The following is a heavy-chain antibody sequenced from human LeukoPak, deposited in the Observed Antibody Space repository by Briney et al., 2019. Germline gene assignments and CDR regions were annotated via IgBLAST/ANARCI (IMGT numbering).Heavy chain of an antibody. CDR1: GYTFTGYY. D-gene: IGHD3-10*01. J-gene: IGHJ4*02. Sequence: ASVKVSCKASGYTFTGYYIHWARQAPGQGLEWMGWINPNSGGANYAQKFQGRVTMTRDTSISTAYMELSRLRSDDTAVYYCARDLAEIDSYYYGSGSPGGVDYWGQGTLVTVSS. CDR2: INPNSGGA. CDR3: ARDLAEIDSYYYGSGSPGGVDY. V-gene: IGHV1-2*02.